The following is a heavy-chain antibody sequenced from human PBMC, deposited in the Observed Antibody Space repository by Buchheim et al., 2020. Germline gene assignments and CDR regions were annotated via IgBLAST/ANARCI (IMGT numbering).Heavy chain of an antibody. CDR1: GGSISSGGDY. D-gene: IGHD6-6*01. J-gene: IGHJ4*02. CDR2: IYYSGGT. Sequence: QVQLQESGPGLVKHSQTLSLTCTVSGGSISSGGDYWSWIRQHPGEGLEWIGYIYYSGGTSYNPSPKSRVTISVVTSTNQFFLMLSSVTAADTAVYYCARGQLANGYFDYWGQGTL. CDR3: ARGQLANGYFDY. V-gene: IGHV4-31*03.